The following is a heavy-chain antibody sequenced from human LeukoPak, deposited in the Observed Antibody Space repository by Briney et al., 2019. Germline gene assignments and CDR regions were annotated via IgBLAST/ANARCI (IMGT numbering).Heavy chain of an antibody. CDR1: SGSISSSSYY. CDR3: ARHVGLNGFDP. Sequence: SETLSLTCTVSSGSISSSSYYWGWIRQPPGKGLEWIGSIYYSGSTYYNPSLKSRVTISVDTSKNQFSLKLRSVTAADTAVYYCARHVGLNGFDPWGQGTLVTVSS. V-gene: IGHV4-39*01. CDR2: IYYSGST. D-gene: IGHD2-15*01. J-gene: IGHJ5*02.